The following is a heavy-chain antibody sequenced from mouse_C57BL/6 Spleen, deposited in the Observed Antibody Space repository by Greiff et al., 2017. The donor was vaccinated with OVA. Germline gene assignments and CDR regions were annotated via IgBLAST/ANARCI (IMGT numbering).Heavy chain of an antibody. CDR1: GYTFTDYY. CDR3: ARTIYYGYAYAMDY. V-gene: IGHV1-26*01. J-gene: IGHJ4*01. Sequence: EVQLQQSGPELVKPGASVKISCKASGYTFTDYYMNWVKQSPGKSLEWIGDINPNNGGTSYNQKFKGKATLTVDKSSSTAYMELRSLTSEDSAVYYCARTIYYGYAYAMDYWGQGTSVTVSS. CDR2: INPNNGGT. D-gene: IGHD2-2*01.